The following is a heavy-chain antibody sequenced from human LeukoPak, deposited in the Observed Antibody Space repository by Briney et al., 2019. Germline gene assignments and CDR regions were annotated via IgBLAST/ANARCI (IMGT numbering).Heavy chain of an antibody. D-gene: IGHD2-2*01. CDR3: ARDGAYCSSTSCYHYGMDV. CDR1: GFTFSNYA. Sequence: PGGSLRLSCAASGFTFSNYAMSWVRQAPGKGLEWVSSISSSSSYIYYADSVKGRFTISRDNAKNSLYLQMNSLRAEDTAVYYCARDGAYCSSTSCYHYGMDVWGQGTTVTVSS. V-gene: IGHV3-21*01. J-gene: IGHJ6*02. CDR2: ISSSSSYI.